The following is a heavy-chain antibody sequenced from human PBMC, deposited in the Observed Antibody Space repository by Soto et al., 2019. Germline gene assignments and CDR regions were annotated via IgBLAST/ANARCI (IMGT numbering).Heavy chain of an antibody. V-gene: IGHV3-21*01. Sequence: EVQLVESGGGLVKPGGSLRLSCAASGFTFSSYDMNWVRQAPGKGLEYVSSITTSGSYIYYGDSVRGRFTISRDNAKNSLFLQMDSLRSEDTAVYYGVRSVTAPKLRHTGCEPWGQGALVTVSS. J-gene: IGHJ5*02. CDR2: ITTSGSYI. CDR3: VRSVTAPKLRHTGCEP. D-gene: IGHD3-16*01. CDR1: GFTFSSYD.